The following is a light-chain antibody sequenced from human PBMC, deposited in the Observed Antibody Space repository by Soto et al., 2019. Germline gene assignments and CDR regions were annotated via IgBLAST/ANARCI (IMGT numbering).Light chain of an antibody. J-gene: IGLJ1*01. V-gene: IGLV2-14*01. Sequence: QSALTQPASVSGSPGQSITISCTGTSSDVGGYNYVSWHQQHPGKVPRLMIYDVSYRPSGVSNRFSGSKSGNTASLTLSGHQAEDEADYYCSSYTTSSTYVFGTGTKLTVL. CDR1: SSDVGGYNY. CDR3: SSYTTSSTYV. CDR2: DVS.